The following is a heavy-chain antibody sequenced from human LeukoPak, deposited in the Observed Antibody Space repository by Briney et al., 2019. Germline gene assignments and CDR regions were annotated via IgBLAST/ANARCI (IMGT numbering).Heavy chain of an antibody. J-gene: IGHJ6*04. D-gene: IGHD3-10*01. V-gene: IGHV1-69*06. Sequence: GSSVKVSCKASGGTFSSYAMSWVRQAPGQGLEWMGVIIPIFGTANYAQKFQGRVTITADKSTSTAYMELSSLRSEDTAVYYCARLGSGSFNYYYYGMDVWGKGTTVTVSS. CDR1: GGTFSSYA. CDR2: IIPIFGTA. CDR3: ARLGSGSFNYYYYGMDV.